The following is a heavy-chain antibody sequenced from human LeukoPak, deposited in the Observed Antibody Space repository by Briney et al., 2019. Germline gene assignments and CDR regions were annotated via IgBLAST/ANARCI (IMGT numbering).Heavy chain of an antibody. CDR2: ISGSGGST. D-gene: IGHD6-19*01. J-gene: IGHJ4*02. V-gene: IGHV3-23*01. CDR3: ARDFSSGFGWYESYYFDY. Sequence: RTGGSLRLSCAASGFTFSSYAMSWVRQAPGKGLEWVSAISGSGGSTYYADSVKGRFTISRDNSKNTLYLQMNSLRAEDTAVYYCARDFSSGFGWYESYYFDYWGQGTLVTVSS. CDR1: GFTFSSYA.